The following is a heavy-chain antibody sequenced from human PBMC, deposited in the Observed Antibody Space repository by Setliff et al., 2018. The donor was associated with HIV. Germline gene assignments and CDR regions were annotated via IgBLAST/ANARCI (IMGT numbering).Heavy chain of an antibody. D-gene: IGHD3-10*01. V-gene: IGHV1-69*06. J-gene: IGHJ4*02. Sequence: SVKVSCKASGGTFSTHAINWVRQAPGQGLEWMGGIIPIFGTTHYAQKFQGRVTITADKSTSTAYMELSSLRSEDTAVYYCARDFAMVRGVINPQYYFDYWGQGTLVTVSS. CDR2: IIPIFGTT. CDR1: GGTFSTHA. CDR3: ARDFAMVRGVINPQYYFDY.